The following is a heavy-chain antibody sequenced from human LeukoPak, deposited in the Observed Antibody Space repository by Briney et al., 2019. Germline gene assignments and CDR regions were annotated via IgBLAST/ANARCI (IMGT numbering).Heavy chain of an antibody. CDR2: ISWNSDSI. CDR3: AKARSAPMVRGVMGA. V-gene: IGHV3-9*01. J-gene: IGHJ3*01. D-gene: IGHD3-10*01. CDR1: GFTFDDYA. Sequence: HPGGSLRLSCAASGFTFDDYAMHWVRQAPGKGLEWVSGISWNSDSIGYADSVKGRFTISRDNAKNSLYLQMNSLRAEDTALYYCAKARSAPMVRGVMGAWGQGTMVTVSS.